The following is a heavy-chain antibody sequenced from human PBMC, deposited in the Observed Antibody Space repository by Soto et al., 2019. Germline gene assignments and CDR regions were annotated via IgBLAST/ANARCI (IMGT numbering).Heavy chain of an antibody. CDR3: ARIQGDYDPFDY. D-gene: IGHD4-17*01. CDR2: IYYSGST. Sequence: SETLSLTCTVSGGSISSYYWSWIRQPPGKGLEWIGYIYYSGSTNYNPSLKSRVTISVDTSKNQFSLKLSSVTAADTAVYYCARIQGDYDPFDYWGQGTLVTVSS. J-gene: IGHJ4*02. CDR1: GGSISSYY. V-gene: IGHV4-59*01.